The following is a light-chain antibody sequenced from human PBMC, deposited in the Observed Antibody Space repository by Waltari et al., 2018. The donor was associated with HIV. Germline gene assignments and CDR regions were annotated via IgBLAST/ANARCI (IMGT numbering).Light chain of an antibody. J-gene: IGLJ2*01. V-gene: IGLV2-8*01. Sequence: QSALTQSPSASGSPGQAVTISCTGTSSAIGSYDYVSWYQQHPGKAPKLIIYDVYKRHSGVPDRVSGSKSGNTASLTVSGLQTEDEATYYCSSYAGSKNRVVFGGGTFLTVL. CDR1: SSAIGSYDY. CDR3: SSYAGSKNRVV. CDR2: DVY.